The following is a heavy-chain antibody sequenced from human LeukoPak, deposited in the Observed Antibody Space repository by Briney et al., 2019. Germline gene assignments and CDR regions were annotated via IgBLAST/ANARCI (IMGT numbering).Heavy chain of an antibody. CDR2: ISGSGGDL. V-gene: IGHV3-23*01. D-gene: IGHD3-22*01. CDR1: GLTFSSYA. CDR3: AKRGYYYESSGFYYLDS. J-gene: IGHJ4*02. Sequence: GGSLRLSCAASGLTFSSYAMNWVRQAPGKGLEWVSAISGSGGDLYYADSVKGRFTISRDNSKNTLFLQMSSLRAEDTAVYYCAKRGYYYESSGFYYLDSWGPGTLVTVSA.